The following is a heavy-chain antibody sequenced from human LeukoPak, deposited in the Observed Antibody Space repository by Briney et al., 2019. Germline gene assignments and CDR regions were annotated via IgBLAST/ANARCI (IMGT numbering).Heavy chain of an antibody. CDR3: ARTGTGYDSSGYYPFPFDY. Sequence: SETLSLTCTVSGGSISSYYWSWIRQPAGKGLEWIGRIYTSGSTNYNPSLKSRVAISVDTSKNQFSLKLSSVTAADTAVYYCARTGTGYDSSGYYPFPFDYWGQGTLVTVSS. CDR1: GGSISSYY. D-gene: IGHD3-22*01. V-gene: IGHV4-4*07. J-gene: IGHJ4*02. CDR2: IYTSGST.